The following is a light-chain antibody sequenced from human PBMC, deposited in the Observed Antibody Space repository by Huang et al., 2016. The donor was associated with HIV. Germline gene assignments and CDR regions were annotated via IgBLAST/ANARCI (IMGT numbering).Light chain of an antibody. CDR1: HSLLHSDGNTY. Sequence: DVVLTQSPLSLPVTLGQPASISCKSSHSLLHSDGNTYLNWFLQRPGQSPRRLSYKVSNRDFGVPARFSGSGSGADFTLTIRRVEADDIGVYYCMQGTHWPQTFGQGTKVEVK. CDR3: MQGTHWPQT. CDR2: KVS. J-gene: IGKJ1*01. V-gene: IGKV2-30*02.